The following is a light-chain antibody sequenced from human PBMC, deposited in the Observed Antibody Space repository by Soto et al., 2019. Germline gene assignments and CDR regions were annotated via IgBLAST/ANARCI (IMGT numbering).Light chain of an antibody. Sequence: EIVLTQSPATLSLSPGEIATLSCRASQSVSSLLAWYQQKPGQAPRLLIYDASNRATGIPARFSGSGSGTDFTLTISSLEPEDFAVYYCQHRFNWPFTFGPGTKVDIK. V-gene: IGKV3-11*01. CDR1: QSVSSL. J-gene: IGKJ3*01. CDR2: DAS. CDR3: QHRFNWPFT.